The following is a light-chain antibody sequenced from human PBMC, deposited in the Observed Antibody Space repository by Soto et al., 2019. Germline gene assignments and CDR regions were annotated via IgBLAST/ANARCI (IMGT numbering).Light chain of an antibody. J-gene: IGLJ2*01. CDR3: QSYDSSLSAVV. V-gene: IGLV1-40*01. CDR1: SSNIGAGYD. CDR2: GNS. Sequence: QSVLPQPPSVSGAPGQRVTICCTGSSSNIGAGYDVHWYQQLPGTAPKLLIYGNSNRPSGVPDRFSGSKSGTSASLAITGLQAEDEADYYCQSYDSSLSAVVFGGGTKLTVL.